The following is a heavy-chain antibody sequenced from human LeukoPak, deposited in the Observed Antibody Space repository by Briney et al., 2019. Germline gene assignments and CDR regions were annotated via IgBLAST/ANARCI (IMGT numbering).Heavy chain of an antibody. Sequence: GGSLRLSCEASGFTFSDYSMNWVRQAPGKGLEWVSYISDSSSHTYYADSVKGRFTISRDNAKNSVYLQMNTLRADDTAVYYCASEYYDSSYYIWGQGTTVTVAS. CDR3: ASEYYDSSYYI. V-gene: IGHV3-48*01. D-gene: IGHD3-22*01. CDR2: ISDSSSHT. J-gene: IGHJ3*02. CDR1: GFTFSDYS.